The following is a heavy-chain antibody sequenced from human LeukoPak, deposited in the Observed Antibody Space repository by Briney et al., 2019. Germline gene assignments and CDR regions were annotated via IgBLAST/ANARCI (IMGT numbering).Heavy chain of an antibody. J-gene: IGHJ4*02. D-gene: IGHD4-17*01. Sequence: PSETLSLTCTVSGGSISSYCWSWIRQPPGKGLEWIGYIYYSGSTNYNPSLKSRVTISVDTSKNQFSLKLSSVTAADTAVYYCARGHYGDYGTFDYWGQGTLVTVSS. CDR1: GGSISSYC. V-gene: IGHV4-59*01. CDR3: ARGHYGDYGTFDY. CDR2: IYYSGST.